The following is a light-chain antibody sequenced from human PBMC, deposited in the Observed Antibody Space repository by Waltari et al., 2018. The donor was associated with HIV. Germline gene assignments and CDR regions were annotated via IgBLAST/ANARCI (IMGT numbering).Light chain of an antibody. Sequence: ALTQPASVSGSPGQSIPISCTGPSSDVGSYNLFSWYQQHPGKAPKLMIYEVSNRPSGVSNRFSGSKSGNTASLTISGLQAEDEADYYCCSYAGSSTYVFGTGTKVTVL. CDR3: CSYAGSSTYV. J-gene: IGLJ1*01. CDR2: EVS. CDR1: SSDVGSYNL. V-gene: IGLV2-23*02.